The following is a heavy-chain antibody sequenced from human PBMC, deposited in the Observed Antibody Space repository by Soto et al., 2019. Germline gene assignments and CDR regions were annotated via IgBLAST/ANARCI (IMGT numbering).Heavy chain of an antibody. CDR3: ARSGCPGIAAC. CDR2: IIPIFGTA. V-gene: IGHV1-69*12. D-gene: IGHD6-13*01. Sequence: QVQLVQSGAEVKKPGSSVKVSCKASGGTCSSYAISWVRPAPGQGLDGMAGIIPIFGTANYAQKFQGRVTITANESTSTDYMELRRLRSEATAVYSCARSGCPGIAACWGQGTLVTVSS. CDR1: GGTCSSYA. J-gene: IGHJ4*02.